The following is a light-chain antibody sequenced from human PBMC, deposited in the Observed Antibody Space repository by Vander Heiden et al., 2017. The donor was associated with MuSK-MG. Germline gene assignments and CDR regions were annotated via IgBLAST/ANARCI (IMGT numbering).Light chain of an antibody. CDR2: GAS. Sequence: EIVLTQSPGTLSLSPGERATLSCRASQSVGSSYLAWYQQKPGQAPRLLIYGASSRATGIPDRFSDSGSGTDFTLTINRLEPEDFAVYYWQQYSRSRTFGQGTKVEIK. CDR1: QSVGSSY. J-gene: IGKJ1*01. CDR3: QQYSRSRT. V-gene: IGKV3-20*01.